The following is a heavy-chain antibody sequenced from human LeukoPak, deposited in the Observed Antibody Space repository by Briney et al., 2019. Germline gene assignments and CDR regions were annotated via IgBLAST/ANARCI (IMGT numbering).Heavy chain of an antibody. V-gene: IGHV3-23*01. J-gene: IGHJ4*02. D-gene: IGHD6-19*01. Sequence: GGSLRLSCAASGFTFSSYAMSWVRQAPGKGLEWVSAISGSGGSTYYADSVKGRFTISRDNAKNSLYLQMNSLRAEDTAVYYCARARLAVAGNYFENWGQGTLVTVSS. CDR2: ISGSGGST. CDR1: GFTFSSYA. CDR3: ARARLAVAGNYFEN.